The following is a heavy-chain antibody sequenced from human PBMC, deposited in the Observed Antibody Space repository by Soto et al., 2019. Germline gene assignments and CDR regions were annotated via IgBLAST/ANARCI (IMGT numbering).Heavy chain of an antibody. CDR1: GFTFSSYE. CDR2: ISSSGSTI. J-gene: IGHJ6*02. Sequence: EVQLVESGGGLVQPGGSLRLSCAASGFTFSSYEMNWVRQAPGKGLEWVSYISSSGSTIYYADSVKGRFTISRDNAKNSLYLHMNSLRAEDTDVYYCARDRREWFGELFSLPYYDGMVVWGQGTTVTVSS. V-gene: IGHV3-48*03. D-gene: IGHD3-10*01. CDR3: ARDRREWFGELFSLPYYDGMVV.